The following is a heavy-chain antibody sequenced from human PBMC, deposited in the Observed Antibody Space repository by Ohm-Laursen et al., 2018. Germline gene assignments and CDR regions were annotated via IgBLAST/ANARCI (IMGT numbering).Heavy chain of an antibody. CDR2: INPNSGGT. J-gene: IGHJ6*02. Sequence: GASVKVSCKASGYTFTGYYMHWVRQAPGQGLEWMGWINPNSGGTNYAQKFQGRVTMTTDTSTSTAYMELRSLRSDDTAVYYCARDEQQWRAVYYYGMDVWGQGTTVTVSS. D-gene: IGHD6-19*01. CDR1: GYTFTGYY. V-gene: IGHV1-2*02. CDR3: ARDEQQWRAVYYYGMDV.